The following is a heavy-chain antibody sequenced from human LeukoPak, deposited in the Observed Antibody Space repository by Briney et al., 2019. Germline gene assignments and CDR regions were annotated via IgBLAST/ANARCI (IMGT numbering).Heavy chain of an antibody. D-gene: IGHD3-3*01. J-gene: IGHJ5*02. CDR1: GFTVSSNY. Sequence: PGGSLRLSCAASGFTVSSNYMSWVRQAPGKGLEWVSVIYSGGSTYYADSVKGRLTISRDNSKNTLYLQMNSLRAEDTAVYYCAKLEYYDFWSGANWFDPWGQGTLVTVSS. CDR2: IYSGGST. CDR3: AKLEYYDFWSGANWFDP. V-gene: IGHV3-66*01.